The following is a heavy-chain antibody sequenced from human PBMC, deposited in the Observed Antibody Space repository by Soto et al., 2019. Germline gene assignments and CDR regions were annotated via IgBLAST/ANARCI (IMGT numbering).Heavy chain of an antibody. CDR2: INPSGGST. J-gene: IGHJ5*02. CDR3: ARDLALLPTYYYGSGSWAWFDP. D-gene: IGHD3-10*01. Sequence: ASVKGSCKASGYTFTSYYMQWVRQAPGQGLELMGIINPSGGSTSYAQKFQGRVTMTRDTSTSTVYMELSGLRSEDTAVYYCARDLALLPTYYYGSGSWAWFDPWGQGTLVTVYS. CDR1: GYTFTSYY. V-gene: IGHV1-46*01.